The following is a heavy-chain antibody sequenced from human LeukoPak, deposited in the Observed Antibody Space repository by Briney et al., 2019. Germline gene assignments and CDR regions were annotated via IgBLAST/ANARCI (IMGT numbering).Heavy chain of an antibody. CDR1: GYSFTSYW. J-gene: IGHJ3*02. Sequence: GESLKISCKGSGYSFTSYWIGWVRQMPGKGLEWMGIIYPGDSDTRYSPSFQGQVTISADKSISTAYLQWSSLKASDTAMYYCARPGYCSSTSCSDAFDIWGQGTMVTVSS. CDR2: IYPGDSDT. CDR3: ARPGYCSSTSCSDAFDI. V-gene: IGHV5-51*01. D-gene: IGHD2-2*01.